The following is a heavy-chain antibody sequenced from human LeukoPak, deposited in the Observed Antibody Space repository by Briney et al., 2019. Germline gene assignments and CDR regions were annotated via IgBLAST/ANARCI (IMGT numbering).Heavy chain of an antibody. J-gene: IGHJ4*02. V-gene: IGHV3-21*01. CDR2: ITFSSSHI. CDR1: GFTFSGYV. Sequence: GGSLRLSCAASGFTFSGYVMTWVRQAPGKGLECVSSITFSSSHIYYADSVKGRFTISRDNSKNTLHLQMNSLRTEDTAVYFCAGPSTNYPYLYYFDYWGQGTLVTVSS. D-gene: IGHD5-24*01. CDR3: AGPSTNYPYLYYFDY.